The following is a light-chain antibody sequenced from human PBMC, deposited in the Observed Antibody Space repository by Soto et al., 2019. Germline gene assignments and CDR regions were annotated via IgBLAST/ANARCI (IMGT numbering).Light chain of an antibody. V-gene: IGKV3-15*01. J-gene: IGKJ2*01. CDR2: GAS. CDR1: QSVSSN. CDR3: QHEAYT. Sequence: EIVMTQSPAPLSVSPGERATLSCRASQSVSSNLAWYQQKPGQAPRLLIYGASTRATGIPARFSGSGSGTEFTLTISSLQSEDFAVYYCQHEAYTFGQGTKLEIK.